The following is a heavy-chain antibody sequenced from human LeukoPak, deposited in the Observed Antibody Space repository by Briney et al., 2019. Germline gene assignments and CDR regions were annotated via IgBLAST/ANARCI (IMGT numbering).Heavy chain of an antibody. CDR1: GGFLSGHY. V-gene: IGHV4-59*11. Sequence: SETLSLTCTVSGGFLSGHYWTWIRQPPGKGLEWIGYIYDSGSTTYNPSLKSRVTISVDTSNNQLSLKVNSVTAADTAMYYCVKSNSRYQPWTLDIWGRGTMVTVSS. CDR2: IYDSGST. D-gene: IGHD2-2*01. J-gene: IGHJ3*02. CDR3: VKSNSRYQPWTLDI.